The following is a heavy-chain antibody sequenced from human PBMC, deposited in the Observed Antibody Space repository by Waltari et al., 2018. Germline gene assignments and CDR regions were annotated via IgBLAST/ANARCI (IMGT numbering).Heavy chain of an antibody. Sequence: QVQLQESGPGLVKPSETLSLTCIVSGDSISSYHWSWIRQPPGKGLEWIGSFEYSGSTKDNRSLKSRVTISVEPSKDQVSLKLIAVTAADTAVYFCATGDRRDGYDYRDVDYWGQGTLVTVSS. V-gene: IGHV4-59*01. CDR1: GDSISSYH. D-gene: IGHD5-12*01. CDR3: ATGDRRDGYDYRDVDY. CDR2: FEYSGST. J-gene: IGHJ4*02.